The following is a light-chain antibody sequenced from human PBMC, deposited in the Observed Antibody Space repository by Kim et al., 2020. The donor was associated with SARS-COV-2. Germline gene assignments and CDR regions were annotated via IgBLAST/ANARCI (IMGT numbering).Light chain of an antibody. V-gene: IGKV3-11*01. CDR1: QSVRNL. CDR2: GAS. J-gene: IGKJ3*01. CDR3: QQRSSWPLT. Sequence: LSPGERATLACRASQSVRNLVAWFQQRPGQAPRLLIHGASNRASGTPARFSGSGSGTDFTLTISSLEPEDFAVYHCQQRSSWPLTFGPGTKVDIK.